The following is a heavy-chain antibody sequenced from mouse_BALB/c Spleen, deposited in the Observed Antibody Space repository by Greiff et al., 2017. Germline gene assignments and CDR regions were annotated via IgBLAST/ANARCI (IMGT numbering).Heavy chain of an antibody. V-gene: IGHV4-1*02. D-gene: IGHD1-1*01. CDR2: INPDSSTI. Sequence: EVKLMESGGGLVQPGGSLKLSCAASGFDFSRYWMSWVRQAPGKGLEWIGEINPDSSTINYTPSLKDKFIISRDNAKNTLYLQMSKVRSEDTALYYCARRVYYGSSHWYFDVWGAGTTVTVAS. J-gene: IGHJ1*01. CDR3: ARRVYYGSSHWYFDV. CDR1: GFDFSRYW.